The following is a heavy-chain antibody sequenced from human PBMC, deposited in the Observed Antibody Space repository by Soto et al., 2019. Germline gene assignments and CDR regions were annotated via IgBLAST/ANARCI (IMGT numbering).Heavy chain of an antibody. D-gene: IGHD3-22*01. CDR3: ARDPATKDPTAYYYDSSDAFDI. J-gene: IGHJ3*02. CDR2: IWYDGSNK. CDR1: GFTFSSYG. Sequence: QVQLVESGGGVVQPGRSLRLSCAASGFTFSSYGMHWVRQAPGKGLEWVAVIWYDGSNKYYADSVKGRFTISRDNSKNTLYLQMNSRRAEDTAVYYCARDPATKDPTAYYYDSSDAFDIWGQGTMVTVSS. V-gene: IGHV3-33*01.